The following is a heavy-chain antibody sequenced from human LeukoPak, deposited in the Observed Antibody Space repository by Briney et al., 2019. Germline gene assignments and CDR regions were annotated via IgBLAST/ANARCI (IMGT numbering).Heavy chain of an antibody. CDR1: GGSISSGGYS. CDR3: ARGYCSSTSCYGFDP. Sequence: SETLSLTCTVSGGSISSGGYSLSWIRQPPGKGLEWIGYIYHSGSTYYNPSLKSRVTISVDRSKNQFSLKLSSVTAADTAVYYCARGYCSSTSCYGFDPWGQGTLVTVSS. D-gene: IGHD2-2*01. J-gene: IGHJ5*02. CDR2: IYHSGST. V-gene: IGHV4-30-2*01.